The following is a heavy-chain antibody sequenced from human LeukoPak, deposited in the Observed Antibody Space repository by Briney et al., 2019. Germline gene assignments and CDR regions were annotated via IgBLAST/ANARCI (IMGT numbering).Heavy chain of an antibody. J-gene: IGHJ4*02. D-gene: IGHD3-22*01. CDR1: GGSISSYY. CDR3: ARDRGSGFPFDY. Sequence: NPSETLSLTCTVSGGSISSYYWSWIRQPPGKGLEWIGYIYYSGSTNYNPSLKSRVTISVDTSKNQFSLKLSSVTAADTAVYYCARDRGSGFPFDYWGQGTLVTVSS. V-gene: IGHV4-59*01. CDR2: IYYSGST.